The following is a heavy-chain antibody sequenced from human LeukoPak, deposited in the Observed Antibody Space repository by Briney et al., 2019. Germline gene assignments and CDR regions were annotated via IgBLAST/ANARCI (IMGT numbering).Heavy chain of an antibody. J-gene: IGHJ5*02. CDR3: ARGLVDVHDSSGYYSNWFDP. D-gene: IGHD3-22*01. Sequence: GGSLRLSCAASGFTFSSYAMSWVRQAPGKGLEWVSAISGSGGSTYYADSLRGRFTISRDNSKNTLFLQMNSLMAEDTAVYYCARGLVDVHDSSGYYSNWFDPWGQGTLVTVSS. CDR2: ISGSGGST. V-gene: IGHV3-23*01. CDR1: GFTFSSYA.